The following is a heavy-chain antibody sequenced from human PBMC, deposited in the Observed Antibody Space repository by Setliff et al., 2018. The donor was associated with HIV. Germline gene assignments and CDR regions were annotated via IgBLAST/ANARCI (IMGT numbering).Heavy chain of an antibody. CDR2: VYYRGST. CDR3: ARGTLNYLDY. Sequence: SETLSLTCSVTGDYVNNGGFFWNWIRQTPGKGLEWIGNVYYRGSTKYNPSLKSRVTLSVDTSKNQFDLKVNSVTAADTAVYYCARGTLNYLDYWGQGALVTVSS. CDR1: GDYVNNGGFF. D-gene: IGHD2-8*01. J-gene: IGHJ4*02. V-gene: IGHV4-61*08.